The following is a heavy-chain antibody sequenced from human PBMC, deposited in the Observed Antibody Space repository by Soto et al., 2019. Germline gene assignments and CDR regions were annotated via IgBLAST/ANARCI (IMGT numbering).Heavy chain of an antibody. Sequence: GGSLRLSCSASGFTFSTYSMHWVRQAPGKGLEFVSVIRNNGVSTYYADSVKGRFTISRDNSNNTLSLQMRSLRPEDTAVYYCVKGGTSVSSAGSDYWGLGTLVTVSS. J-gene: IGHJ4*02. CDR2: IRNNGVST. CDR1: GFTFSTYS. CDR3: VKGGTSVSSAGSDY. V-gene: IGHV3-64D*06. D-gene: IGHD3-22*01.